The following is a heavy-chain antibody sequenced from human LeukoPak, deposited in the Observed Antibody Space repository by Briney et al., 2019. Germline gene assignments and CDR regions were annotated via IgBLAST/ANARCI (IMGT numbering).Heavy chain of an antibody. J-gene: IGHJ4*02. CDR2: ISSSSSYI. D-gene: IGHD6-19*01. Sequence: PGGSLRLSCAASGFTFSSYSMNWVRQAPGKGLEWVSSISSSSSYIYYADSVKGRFTISRDNAKNSLYLQMNSLRAEDTAVYYCARGRSTYSSGWSNASSIDYWGQGTVVSVSS. CDR1: GFTFSSYS. V-gene: IGHV3-21*01. CDR3: ARGRSTYSSGWSNASSIDY.